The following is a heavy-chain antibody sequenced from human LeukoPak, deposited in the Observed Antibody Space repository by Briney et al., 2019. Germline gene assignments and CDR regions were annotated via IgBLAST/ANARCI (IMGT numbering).Heavy chain of an antibody. CDR3: AKAGGSNSWYYFDF. CDR1: GFTFSRYA. D-gene: IGHD6-13*01. V-gene: IGHV3-23*01. Sequence: PGGSLRLSCAASGFTFSRYAMSSVRQAPGKGLEWVSAISGSAGSTYYADSVKGRFAISRDNSKNTLYLQMNSLRAEDTALYYCAKAGGSNSWYYFDFWGQGTLVTVSS. J-gene: IGHJ4*02. CDR2: ISGSAGST.